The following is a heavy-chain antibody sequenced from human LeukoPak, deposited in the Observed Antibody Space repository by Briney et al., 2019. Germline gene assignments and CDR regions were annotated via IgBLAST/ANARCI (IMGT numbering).Heavy chain of an antibody. CDR1: GYTLTELS. CDR2: FDPEDGET. CDR3: AIAYDSSGYPDY. J-gene: IGHJ4*02. Sequence: ASVKVSCKVSGYTLTELSMHWVRQAPGKGLEWMGGFDPEDGETIYAQKFQGRVTMTEDTSTDTAYMELSSPRSEDTAVYYCAIAYDSSGYPDYWGQGTLVTVSS. V-gene: IGHV1-24*01. D-gene: IGHD3-22*01.